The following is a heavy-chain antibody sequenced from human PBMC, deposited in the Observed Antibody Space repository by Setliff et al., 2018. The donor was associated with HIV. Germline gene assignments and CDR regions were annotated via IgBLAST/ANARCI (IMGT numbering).Heavy chain of an antibody. J-gene: IGHJ5*02. V-gene: IGHV4-34*01. CDR2: IAPSGAT. CDR3: SNWNTTIDEDA. D-gene: IGHD5-18*01. CDR1: GGSVSGHY. Sequence: SETLSLTCAVYGGSVSGHYWGWFRQPPGKGLEWIGEIAPSGATNYLPSLKSRVTMSLDTSKNQFSLKMTSVTAADTALYYCSNWNTTIDEDAWGQGTLVTVS.